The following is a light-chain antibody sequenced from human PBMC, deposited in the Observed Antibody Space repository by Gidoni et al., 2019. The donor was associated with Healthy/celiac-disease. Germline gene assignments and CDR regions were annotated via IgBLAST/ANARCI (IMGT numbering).Light chain of an antibody. V-gene: IGKV3-11*01. CDR2: DAS. CDR3: QQRSNWPFT. CDR1: QSVSSY. J-gene: IGKJ4*01. Sequence: EIALTQSPATLSSSPGERATLSCRASQSVSSYLAWYQQKPGQAPRLLIYDASNRATGIPARFSGSGSGTDFTLTISSLEPEDFAVYYCQQRSNWPFTFGGGTKVEIK.